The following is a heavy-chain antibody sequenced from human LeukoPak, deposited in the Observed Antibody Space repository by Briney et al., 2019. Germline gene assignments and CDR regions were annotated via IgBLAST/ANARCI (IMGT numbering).Heavy chain of an antibody. V-gene: IGHV1-69*02. CDR1: GGTFSSYT. CDR2: IIPILGIA. CDR3: ARLVPAATPDSKNRDC. J-gene: IGHJ4*02. D-gene: IGHD2-2*01. Sequence: SVKVSCKASGGTFSSYTISWVRQAPGQGLEWMGRIIPILGIANYAQKFQGRVTITADKSTSTAYMELSSLRSEDTAVYYCARLVPAATPDSKNRDCWGQETLVTVSS.